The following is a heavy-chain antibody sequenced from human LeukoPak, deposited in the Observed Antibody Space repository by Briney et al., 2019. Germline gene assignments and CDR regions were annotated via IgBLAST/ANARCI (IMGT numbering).Heavy chain of an antibody. Sequence: SETLSLTCTVSGGSISSSSYYWSWIRQPAGKGLEWIGRIFASGITDYNPSLKTRLTISVDTSKNQFFLRLNSVTAADTAVYYCAKDFRDWGQGTVVTVS. J-gene: IGHJ4*02. V-gene: IGHV4-61*02. CDR2: IFASGIT. CDR1: GGSISSSSYY. CDR3: AKDFRD.